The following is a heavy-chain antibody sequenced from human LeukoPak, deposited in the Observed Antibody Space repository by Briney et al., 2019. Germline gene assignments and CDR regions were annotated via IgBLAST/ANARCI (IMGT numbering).Heavy chain of an antibody. CDR3: ARASPGSGSYYALGY. V-gene: IGHV1-46*01. CDR1: GYTFTSYY. J-gene: IGHJ4*01. CDR2: INPSGGST. D-gene: IGHD1-26*01. Sequence: ASVKVSCKASGYTFTSYYMHWVRQAPGQGLEWMGIINPSGGSTSYAQKFQGRVTMTRDTSTSTVYMELSSLRSEDTAVYYCARASPGSGSYYALGYWDPGTLVTVSS.